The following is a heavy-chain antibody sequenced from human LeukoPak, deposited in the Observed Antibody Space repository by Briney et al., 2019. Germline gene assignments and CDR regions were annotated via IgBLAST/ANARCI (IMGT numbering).Heavy chain of an antibody. V-gene: IGHV1-46*01. J-gene: IGHJ4*02. CDR1: GYTFTSYY. CDR2: INPSGGST. CDR3: AREVGGQIDY. Sequence: ASVKVSCKASGYTFTSYYMHWVRQAPGQGLEWMGIINPSGGSTSYAQKFQGRVTMTRDMSTSTVYMELSSLRSEDTAVYYWAREVGGQIDYRGQGTKVTVSS. D-gene: IGHD2-15*01.